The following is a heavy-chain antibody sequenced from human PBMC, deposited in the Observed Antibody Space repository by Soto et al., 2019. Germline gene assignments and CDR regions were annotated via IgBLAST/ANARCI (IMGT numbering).Heavy chain of an antibody. CDR3: ARGLATLPVFAFDT. D-gene: IGHD6-6*01. J-gene: IGHJ3*02. V-gene: IGHV2-5*01. CDR1: GFSLSTSGVG. CDR2: IYWSGDE. Sequence: QGTLKESGPTLVKPTQTLTLTCSFSGFSLSTSGVGVGWIRQSPGKALEWLALIYWSGDEHYRPSLKSRLTIIKDTSKNHVVLIMNDMDPVDTATYYCARGLATLPVFAFDTWGQGTMVTVSS.